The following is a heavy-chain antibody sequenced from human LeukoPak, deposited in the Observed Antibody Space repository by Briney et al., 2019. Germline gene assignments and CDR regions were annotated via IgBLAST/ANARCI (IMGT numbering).Heavy chain of an antibody. CDR2: INSDGSST. D-gene: IGHD6-6*01. Sequence: GGSLRLSCAASGFTFSSYWMHWVRHAPGKGLVWVSRINSDGSSTSYADSVKGRFTISRDNAKNTLYLQMNSLRAEDTAAYYCAIDASVAARPGNWFDPWGQGTLVTVSS. J-gene: IGHJ5*02. V-gene: IGHV3-74*01. CDR1: GFTFSSYW. CDR3: AIDASVAARPGNWFDP.